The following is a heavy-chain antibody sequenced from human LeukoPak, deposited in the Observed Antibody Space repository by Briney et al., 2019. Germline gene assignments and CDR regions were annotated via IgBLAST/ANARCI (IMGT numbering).Heavy chain of an antibody. CDR1: VYTFTSYD. D-gene: IGHD7-27*01. CDR3: ARGPPNWGYDY. V-gene: IGHV1-8*01. J-gene: IGHJ4*02. CDR2: MSPNSGDT. Sequence: ASVNVSRKASVYTFTSYDFNWVRQATGQRPEWMGWMSPNSGDTGYAKKFQDRVTMTRNTSISTAYMELSSLRSDDTAVYYCARGPPNWGYDYWGPGTLVTVSS.